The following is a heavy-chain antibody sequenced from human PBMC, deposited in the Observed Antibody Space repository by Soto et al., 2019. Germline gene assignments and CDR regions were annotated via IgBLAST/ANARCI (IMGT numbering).Heavy chain of an antibody. J-gene: IGHJ4*02. V-gene: IGHV3-33*01. Sequence: QVQLVESGGGVVQPGRSLRLSCAASGFTFSSYGMHWVRQAPGKGLEWVAVIWYDGSNKYYADSVKGRFTISRDNSKNTLYLQMSSLRAEDTAVYYCARGSDYGGNYFDYWGQGTLVTVSS. CDR2: IWYDGSNK. D-gene: IGHD4-17*01. CDR1: GFTFSSYG. CDR3: ARGSDYGGNYFDY.